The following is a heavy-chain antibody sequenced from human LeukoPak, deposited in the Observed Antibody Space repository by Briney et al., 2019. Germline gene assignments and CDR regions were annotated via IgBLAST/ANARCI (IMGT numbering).Heavy chain of an antibody. D-gene: IGHD5-24*01. Sequence: ASVKVSCQASGGTFNSYAISWVRQAPGQGLEWMGGIIPIFATTNHAQKFQGRVTITTDESRTTAYMELSSLRSEDTAVYYCARGGWVQQKYYMDVWGKGTTVTVSS. J-gene: IGHJ6*03. V-gene: IGHV1-69*05. CDR2: IIPIFATT. CDR3: ARGGWVQQKYYMDV. CDR1: GGTFNSYA.